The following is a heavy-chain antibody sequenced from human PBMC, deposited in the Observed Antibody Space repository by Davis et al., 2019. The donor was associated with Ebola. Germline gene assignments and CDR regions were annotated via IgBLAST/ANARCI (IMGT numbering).Heavy chain of an antibody. CDR1: GFTFSSYL. D-gene: IGHD3-3*01. V-gene: IGHV3-7*01. J-gene: IGHJ6*02. Sequence: GESLKISCAASGFTFSSYLMSWVRQAPGKGLEWVANIKQDGGEKYYPDSVKGRFTIPRDNSKNTLYLQMNSLRAEDTAVYYCARELDYDFWSGYYTGSHGMDVWGQGTTVTVSS. CDR2: IKQDGGEK. CDR3: ARELDYDFWSGYYTGSHGMDV.